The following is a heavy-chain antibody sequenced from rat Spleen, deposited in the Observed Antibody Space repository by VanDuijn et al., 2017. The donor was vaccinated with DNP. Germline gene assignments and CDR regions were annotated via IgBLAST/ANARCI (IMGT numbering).Heavy chain of an antibody. V-gene: IGHV5-17*01. D-gene: IGHD1-4*01. Sequence: EVQLVESGGGLVQPGRSLKLSCAASGFTFSDYAMAWVRQAPKKGLEWVATIIYDGSSTYYRDSVKGRFTISRDNAKSTLYLQMDSLRSDDTATYYCAGRPPPTRGPFDYWGQGVTVTVSS. CDR1: GFTFSDYA. J-gene: IGHJ2*01. CDR3: AGRPPPTRGPFDY. CDR2: IIYDGSST.